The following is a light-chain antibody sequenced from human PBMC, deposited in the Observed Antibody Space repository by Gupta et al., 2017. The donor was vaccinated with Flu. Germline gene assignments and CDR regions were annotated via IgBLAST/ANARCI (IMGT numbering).Light chain of an antibody. J-gene: IGLJ3*02. Sequence: QSVLTQPASVSGSPGQPITISCTGSSSDFGIHHRVSWYQQPPGTAPNLIIHEISKRPAGVPDRFSGSKSGNTASLTISGRQAEDEADYYCSAVTGSNTWVVGGGTKLTVL. CDR2: EIS. CDR3: SAVTGSNTWV. CDR1: SSDFGIHHR. V-gene: IGLV2-18*02.